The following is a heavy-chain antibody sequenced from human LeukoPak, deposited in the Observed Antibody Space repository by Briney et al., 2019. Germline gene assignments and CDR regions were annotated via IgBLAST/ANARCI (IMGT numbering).Heavy chain of an antibody. CDR3: ARHNDYYVVGGMDV. V-gene: IGHV4-59*08. Sequence: SETLSLTCTVSGGSISSYYWSWIRQPPRKGLGWIGYIYYSGSTNYNPSLKSRVTISVDTSKNQFSLKLSSVTAAYTAVYYCARHNDYYVVGGMDVRGQGTTVTVSS. J-gene: IGHJ6*02. CDR1: GGSISSYY. CDR2: IYYSGST. D-gene: IGHD3-10*02.